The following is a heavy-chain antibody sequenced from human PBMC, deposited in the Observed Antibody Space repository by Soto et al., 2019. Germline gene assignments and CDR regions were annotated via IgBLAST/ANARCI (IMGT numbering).Heavy chain of an antibody. CDR3: ARLNSSGWTPFFEY. CDR1: GGSISSSSYY. Sequence: QLQLQESGPGLVKPSETLSLTCTVSGGSISSSSYYWGWIRQPPGKGLEWIGSIYYSGSTYYNPSLKSRVTVSVDTSKNQFSLKLSSVTAADTAVYYCARLNSSGWTPFFEYWGQGTLVTVSS. D-gene: IGHD6-19*01. V-gene: IGHV4-39*01. J-gene: IGHJ4*02. CDR2: IYYSGST.